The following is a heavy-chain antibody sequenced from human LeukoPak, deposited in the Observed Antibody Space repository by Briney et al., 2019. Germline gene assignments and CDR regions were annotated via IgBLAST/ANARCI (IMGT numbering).Heavy chain of an antibody. CDR2: VYSGGST. V-gene: IGHV3-53*01. D-gene: IGHD6-13*01. CDR3: ARGPRYSSSWYPGQLDY. CDR1: GFTVSSNY. J-gene: IGHJ4*02. Sequence: GGSLRLSCAASGFTVSSNYMSWVRQAPGKGLEWVSVVYSGGSTYHADSVKGRFTISRDNSKNTLYLQMNSLRAEDTAVYYCARGPRYSSSWYPGQLDYWGQGTLVTVSS.